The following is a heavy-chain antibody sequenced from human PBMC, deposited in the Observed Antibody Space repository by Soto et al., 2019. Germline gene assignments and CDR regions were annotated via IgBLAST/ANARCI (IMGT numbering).Heavy chain of an antibody. Sequence: QVQLVQSGAEVRKPGASVKVSCKASGYTFTTYDINWVRQAAGQGLEWMGWLNPHNGNAGYAQKFQSRVTMTRNTSTYTAYMEVSSLRSDDTAVYYCARRGESSGPNYFDFWGQGTLVTVSS. CDR3: ARRGESSGPNYFDF. J-gene: IGHJ4*02. V-gene: IGHV1-8*01. D-gene: IGHD1-26*01. CDR1: GYTFTTYD. CDR2: LNPHNGNA.